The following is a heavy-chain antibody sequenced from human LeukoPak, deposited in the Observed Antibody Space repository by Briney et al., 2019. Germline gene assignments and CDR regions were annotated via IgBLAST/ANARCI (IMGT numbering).Heavy chain of an antibody. CDR3: ARKAGYYMPFDY. V-gene: IGHV4-59*01. Sequence: RTSETLSLTCTVSGGSISSYYWSWIRQPPGKGLEWIGYIYYSGSTNYNPSLKSRVTISVDTSKNQFSLKLSSVTAADTAVYYCARKAGYYMPFDYWGQGTLVTVSS. CDR1: GGSISSYY. CDR2: IYYSGST. D-gene: IGHD3-22*01. J-gene: IGHJ4*02.